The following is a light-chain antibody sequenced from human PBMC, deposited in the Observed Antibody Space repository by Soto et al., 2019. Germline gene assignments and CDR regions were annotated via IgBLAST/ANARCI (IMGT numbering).Light chain of an antibody. V-gene: IGLV1-44*01. CDR2: RDN. Sequence: QSVLTQPPSASGTPGQRVIISCSGSTSNIGSNTVNWYQQLPATAPKLLIYRDNQRPSGVPDRFSGSKSGTSAYLAISGLQAEDGGDYYCCSYAGARTYVLFGGGTKVTVL. CDR1: TSNIGSNT. J-gene: IGLJ3*02. CDR3: CSYAGARTYVL.